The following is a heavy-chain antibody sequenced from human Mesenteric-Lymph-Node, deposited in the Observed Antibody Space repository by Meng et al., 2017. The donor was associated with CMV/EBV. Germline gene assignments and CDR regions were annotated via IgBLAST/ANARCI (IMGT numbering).Heavy chain of an antibody. V-gene: IGHV4-4*02. CDR2: IYHTGNI. D-gene: IGHD2-8*01. Sequence: GSLRLSCAVSGDSISRSNWWSWVRQPPGKGLEWIGEIYHTGNINYNPSLRSRATISIDKSKNQFSLTLRSMTAADTAMYYCATGEADCDTSVCYWWMGRFANWGQGTLVTVSS. CDR3: ATGEADCDTSVCYWWMGRFAN. CDR1: GDSISRSNW. J-gene: IGHJ4*02.